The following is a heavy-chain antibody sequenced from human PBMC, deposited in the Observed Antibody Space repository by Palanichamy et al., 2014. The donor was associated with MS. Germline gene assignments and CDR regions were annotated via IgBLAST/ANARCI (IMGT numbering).Heavy chain of an antibody. Sequence: EVQLLESGGGLVQPGGSLRLSCAASGFTFSSFAMSWVRQAPGKGLEWVSMIIGSGGSASYTDSVKGRFTISRDNSKNTLYLQMNSLRAADTAIYYCVKDYADSSGYYYSAYFQHWGQGTLVTVSS. D-gene: IGHD3-22*01. CDR3: VKDYADSSGYYYSAYFQH. J-gene: IGHJ1*01. CDR2: IIGSGGSA. V-gene: IGHV3-23*01. CDR1: GFTFSSFA.